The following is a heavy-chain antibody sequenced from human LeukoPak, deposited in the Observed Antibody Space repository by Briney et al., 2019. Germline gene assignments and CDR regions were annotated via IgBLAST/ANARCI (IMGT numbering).Heavy chain of an antibody. D-gene: IGHD2-2*01. CDR2: IYTSGST. Sequence: SETLSLTCTVSGGSISSYYWSWIRQPAGKGLEWIGRIYTSGSTNYNPSLKSRVTMSVDTSKNQFSLKLSSVTAADTAVYYCARDGDIVVVPAADWFDPWGQGTLVTVSS. CDR3: ARDGDIVVVPAADWFDP. J-gene: IGHJ5*02. CDR1: GGSISSYY. V-gene: IGHV4-4*07.